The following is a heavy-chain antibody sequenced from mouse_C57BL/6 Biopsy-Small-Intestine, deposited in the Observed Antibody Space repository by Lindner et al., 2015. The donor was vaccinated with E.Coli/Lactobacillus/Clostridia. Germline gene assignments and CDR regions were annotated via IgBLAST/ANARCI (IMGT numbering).Heavy chain of an antibody. CDR2: IFPGDGDT. Sequence: VQLQESGPEPVKPGASVKISCKTSGNTFSNSWMNWVQQRPGKGLEWIGRIFPGDGDTIYNGNFKGKATLTADKSSNTAYMQLSSLASEDSAVYFCARGTGGFAYWGQGTLVTVSA. J-gene: IGHJ3*01. CDR1: GNTFSNSW. V-gene: IGHV1-82*01. D-gene: IGHD4-1*01. CDR3: ARGTGGFAY.